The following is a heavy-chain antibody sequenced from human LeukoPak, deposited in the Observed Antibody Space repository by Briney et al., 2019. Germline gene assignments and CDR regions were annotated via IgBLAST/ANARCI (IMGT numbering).Heavy chain of an antibody. J-gene: IGHJ6*02. V-gene: IGHV4-39*07. D-gene: IGHD3-10*01. CDR2: IYYSGST. CDR1: GGSISSSSYY. Sequence: PSETLSLTCTVSGGSISSSSYYWGWIRQPPGKGLEWIGSIYYSGSTYYNPSLKSRVTISVDTSKNQFSLKLSSVTAADTAVYYCARVSGSGSFLGYYYGMDVWGQGTTVTVSS. CDR3: ARVSGSGSFLGYYYGMDV.